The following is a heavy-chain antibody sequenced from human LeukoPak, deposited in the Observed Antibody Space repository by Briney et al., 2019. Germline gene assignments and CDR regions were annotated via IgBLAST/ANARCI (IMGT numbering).Heavy chain of an antibody. J-gene: IGHJ5*02. CDR1: GGSISSYY. D-gene: IGHD3-22*01. V-gene: IGHV4-59*01. Sequence: PSETLSLTCTVSGGSISSYYWSWIRQPPGKGLEWIGYIYYSGSTNYNPSLKSRVTISVDMSKNQFSLKLSSVTAADTAVYYCARDYCDSSGYYFNWFDPWGQGTLVTVSS. CDR2: IYYSGST. CDR3: ARDYCDSSGYYFNWFDP.